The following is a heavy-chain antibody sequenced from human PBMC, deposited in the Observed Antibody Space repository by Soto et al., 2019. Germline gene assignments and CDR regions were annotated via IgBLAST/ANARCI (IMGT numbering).Heavy chain of an antibody. D-gene: IGHD3-10*01. CDR3: AREDKGITMVRGVREYYYYMDV. Sequence: ASVKVSCKASGYTFTSYGISWVRQAPGQGLEWMGWISAYNGNTNYAQKLQGRVTMTTDTSTSTAYMELRSLRSDDTAVYYCAREDKGITMVRGVREYYYYMDVWGKGTTVTVSS. CDR2: ISAYNGNT. CDR1: GYTFTSYG. J-gene: IGHJ6*03. V-gene: IGHV1-18*01.